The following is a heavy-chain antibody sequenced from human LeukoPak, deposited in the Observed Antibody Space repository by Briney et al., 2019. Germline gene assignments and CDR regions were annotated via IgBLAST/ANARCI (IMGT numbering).Heavy chain of an antibody. Sequence: GGSLRLSCAASGFTFSSYAMSWVRQAPGKGLEWVSAISGSGGSTHYADSVKGRFTISRDNSKNTLYLQMNSLRAEDTAVYYCAKDSRLRYYDSSGYYLAWGQGTLVTVSS. V-gene: IGHV3-23*01. CDR3: AKDSRLRYYDSSGYYLA. CDR2: ISGSGGST. D-gene: IGHD3-22*01. J-gene: IGHJ4*02. CDR1: GFTFSSYA.